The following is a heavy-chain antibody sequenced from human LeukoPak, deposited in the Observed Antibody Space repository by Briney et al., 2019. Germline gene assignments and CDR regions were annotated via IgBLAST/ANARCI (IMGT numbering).Heavy chain of an antibody. CDR2: IYTSGST. CDR1: GGSISSGSYY. J-gene: IGHJ4*02. D-gene: IGHD4-23*01. CDR3: AREVVTPYFDY. Sequence: SETLSLTCTVSGGSISSGSYYWSWIRQPAGKGLEWIGRIYTSGSTNYNPSLKSRVTISVDTSKNQFSLKLSSVTAADTVVYYCAREVVTPYFDYWGQGTLATVSS. V-gene: IGHV4-61*02.